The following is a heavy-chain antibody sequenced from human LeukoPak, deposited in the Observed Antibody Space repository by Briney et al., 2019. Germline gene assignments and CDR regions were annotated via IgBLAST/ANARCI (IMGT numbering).Heavy chain of an antibody. CDR1: GFTLSNYA. CDR2: ISYDGNSK. CDR3: PRDVGGSDFAGLFDY. D-gene: IGHD1-26*01. V-gene: IGHV3-30-3*01. Sequence: PGRSLRLSCVASGFTLSNYAMHWVRQAPGKGLEWVAVISYDGNSKYYADSVKGRFTISRDNSKNTLFLQMSSLRTEDTAVYFCPRDVGGSDFAGLFDYWGQGTLVTVSS. J-gene: IGHJ4*02.